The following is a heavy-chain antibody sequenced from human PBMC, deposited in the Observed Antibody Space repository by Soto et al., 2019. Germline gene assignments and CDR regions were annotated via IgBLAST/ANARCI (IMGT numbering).Heavy chain of an antibody. CDR3: AAQRRVYSSSWYTDSYYYYGMDV. D-gene: IGHD6-13*01. J-gene: IGHJ6*02. Sequence: SVKVSCKASGGTFSSYAISWVRQAPGQGLEWMGGIIPIFGTANYAQKFQGRVTITADESTSTAYMELSSLRSEDTAVYYCAAQRRVYSSSWYTDSYYYYGMDVWGQGTTVTVSS. CDR1: GGTFSSYA. CDR2: IIPIFGTA. V-gene: IGHV1-69*13.